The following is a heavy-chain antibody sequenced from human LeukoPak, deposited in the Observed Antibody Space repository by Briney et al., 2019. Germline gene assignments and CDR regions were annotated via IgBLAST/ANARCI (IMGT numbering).Heavy chain of an antibody. CDR3: AGLVRHYYYYYMDV. Sequence: SETLSLTCAVYGGSFSGYYWSWIRQPPGKVLEWIGEINHSGSTNYNPSLKSRVTISVDTSKNQFSLKLSSVTAADTAVYYCAGLVRHYYYYYMDVWGKGTTVTVSS. CDR1: GGSFSGYY. CDR2: INHSGST. J-gene: IGHJ6*03. V-gene: IGHV4-34*01. D-gene: IGHD6-6*01.